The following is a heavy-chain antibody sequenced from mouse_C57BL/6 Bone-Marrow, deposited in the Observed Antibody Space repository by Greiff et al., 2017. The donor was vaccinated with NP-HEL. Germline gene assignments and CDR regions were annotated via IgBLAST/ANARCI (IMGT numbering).Heavy chain of an antibody. CDR1: GYTFTSYW. CDR2: IDPSDSYT. CDR3: ARGGAGWLLRGYAMDY. V-gene: IGHV1-69*01. D-gene: IGHD2-3*01. J-gene: IGHJ4*01. Sequence: QVQLQQPGAELVMPGASVKLSCKASGYTFTSYWMHWAKQRPGQGLEWIGEIDPSDSYTNYNQKFKGKSTLTVDKSSSTAYMQLSSLTSEDSAVYYCARGGAGWLLRGYAMDYWGQGTSVTVSS.